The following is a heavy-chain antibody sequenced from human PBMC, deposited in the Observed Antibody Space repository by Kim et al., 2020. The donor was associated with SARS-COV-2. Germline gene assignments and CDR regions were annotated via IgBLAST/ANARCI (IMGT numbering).Heavy chain of an antibody. D-gene: IGHD6-19*01. V-gene: IGHV4-39*01. Sequence: NPSLNSRVTQAVDTSKNQFSLKLGSVTAADTAVYYCARWWYSSGWFEDYWGQGTLVTVSS. J-gene: IGHJ4*02. CDR3: ARWWYSSGWFEDY.